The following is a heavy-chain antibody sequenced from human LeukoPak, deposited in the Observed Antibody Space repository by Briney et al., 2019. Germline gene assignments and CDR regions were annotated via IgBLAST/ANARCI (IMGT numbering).Heavy chain of an antibody. Sequence: SETLSLTCTVSGGSISSYYWSWIRQPPGKGLEWIGYIYYSGSTNYNPSLKSRVTISVDTSKNQFSLKLSSVTAADTAVYYCARGSNYDYYYYYMDVWGKGTTVTVSS. CDR1: GGSISSYY. J-gene: IGHJ6*03. V-gene: IGHV4-59*01. CDR2: IYYSGST. D-gene: IGHD4-11*01. CDR3: ARGSNYDYYYYYMDV.